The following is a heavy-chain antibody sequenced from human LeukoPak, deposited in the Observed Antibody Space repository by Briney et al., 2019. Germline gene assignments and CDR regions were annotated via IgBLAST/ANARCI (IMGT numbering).Heavy chain of an antibody. V-gene: IGHV3-48*03. CDR3: ARGDRGPINGGLLLYY. Sequence: QPGGSLRLSCAASGFTFSSYEMNWVRQAPGKGLEWVSYISSSGSTIYYADSVKGRFTISRDNAKNSLYLQMNSLRAEDTAVYYCARGDRGPINGGLLLYYWGQGTLVTVSS. D-gene: IGHD3-10*01. CDR1: GFTFSSYE. J-gene: IGHJ4*02. CDR2: ISSSGSTI.